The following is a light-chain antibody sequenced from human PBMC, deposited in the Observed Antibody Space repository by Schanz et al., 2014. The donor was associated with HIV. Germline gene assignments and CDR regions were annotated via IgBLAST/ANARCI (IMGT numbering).Light chain of an antibody. CDR2: GAS. Sequence: DIVMTQSPASLSVSPGERATLSCRASQSVSNNLAWYQQKPGQAPRLLIYGASTRATDIPARFSGSGSGTDFTLTISSLEPEDFAVYYCQQRSNWPLTFGGGTKVEIK. CDR1: QSVSNN. CDR3: QQRSNWPLT. V-gene: IGKV3-15*01. J-gene: IGKJ4*01.